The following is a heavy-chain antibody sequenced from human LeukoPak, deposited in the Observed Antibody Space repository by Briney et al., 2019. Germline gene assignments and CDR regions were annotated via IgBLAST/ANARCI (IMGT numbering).Heavy chain of an antibody. V-gene: IGHV3-66*04. CDR2: IYSGGST. CDR1: GFTFSSYA. CDR3: ARQEGYFFDY. Sequence: GGSLRLSCAASGFTFSSYAMNWVRQAPGKGLEWVSVIYSGGSTYYADSVKGRFTISRDNSKNTLYLQMNSLRAEDTAVYYCARQEGYFFDYWGQGTLVTVSS. J-gene: IGHJ4*02.